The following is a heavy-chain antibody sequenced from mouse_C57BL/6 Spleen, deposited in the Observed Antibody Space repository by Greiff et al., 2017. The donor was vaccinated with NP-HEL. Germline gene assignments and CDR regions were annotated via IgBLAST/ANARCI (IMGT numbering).Heavy chain of an antibody. Sequence: VKLQESGAELVRPGASVTLSCKASGYTFTDYEMHWVKQTPVHGLEWIGAIDPETGGTAYNQKFKGKAILTADKSSSTAYMELRSLTSEDSAVYYCTRSVGYFDYWGQGTTLTVSS. J-gene: IGHJ2*01. CDR1: GYTFTDYE. CDR2: IDPETGGT. V-gene: IGHV1-15*01. CDR3: TRSVGYFDY.